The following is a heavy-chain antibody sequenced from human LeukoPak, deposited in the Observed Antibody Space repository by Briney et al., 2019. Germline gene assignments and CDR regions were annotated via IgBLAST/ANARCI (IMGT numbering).Heavy chain of an antibody. CDR3: AKGIYSSGWSYFDY. V-gene: IGHV3-23*01. J-gene: IGHJ4*01. Sequence: GGSLTLSCAASGFTFSNSAMSWVRQAQGKGLEWVSTLSGSGITTYYADSVKGRFTISRDNSKNTLYLQMNSLRAEDTAVYYCAKGIYSSGWSYFDYWGHGTLVTVSS. CDR1: GFTFSNSA. CDR2: LSGSGITT. D-gene: IGHD6-19*01.